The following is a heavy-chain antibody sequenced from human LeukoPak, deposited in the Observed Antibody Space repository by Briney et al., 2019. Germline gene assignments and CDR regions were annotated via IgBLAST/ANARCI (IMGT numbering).Heavy chain of an antibody. J-gene: IGHJ4*02. V-gene: IGHV1-2*02. CDR3: ARDQGRWLQLISVGYFDY. CDR2: INPNSGGT. D-gene: IGHD5-24*01. CDR1: GYTFTCYY. Sequence: ASVKVSCKASGYTFTCYYMHWVRQAPGQGLEWMGWINPNSGGTNYAQKFQGRVTMTRDTSISTAYMELSRLRSDDTAVYYCARDQGRWLQLISVGYFDYWGQGTLVTVSS.